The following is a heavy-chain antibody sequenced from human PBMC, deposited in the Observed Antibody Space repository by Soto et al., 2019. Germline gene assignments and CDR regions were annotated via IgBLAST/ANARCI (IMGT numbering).Heavy chain of an antibody. CDR3: ARLPYSSRLRGYYGMDV. V-gene: IGHV4-39*01. CDR2: IYYSGST. J-gene: IGHJ6*02. CDR1: GGSISSSSYY. Sequence: QLQLQESGPGLVKPSETLSLACTVSGGSISSSSYYWGWIRQTPGKGLEWIGSIYYSGSTYYNPSLKRRGTISVATSKIQFSLKPSPVTAADTAVYYCARLPYSSRLRGYYGMDVWGQGTTVTVSS. D-gene: IGHD6-19*01.